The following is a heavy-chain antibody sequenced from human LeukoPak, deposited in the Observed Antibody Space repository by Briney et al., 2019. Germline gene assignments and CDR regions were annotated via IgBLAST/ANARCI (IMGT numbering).Heavy chain of an antibody. CDR2: IYYSGST. V-gene: IGHV4-31*03. Sequence: SETLSLTCTGSGGSISSGGYFWSWIRQHPGKGLEWIGYIYYSGSTYYNPSLKSRVTISVDTSKNQFSLKLSSVTAADTAVYYCARGHNYDYVWGSYRYKVDWFDPWGQGTLVTVSS. J-gene: IGHJ5*02. CDR1: GGSISSGGYF. CDR3: ARGHNYDYVWGSYRYKVDWFDP. D-gene: IGHD3-16*02.